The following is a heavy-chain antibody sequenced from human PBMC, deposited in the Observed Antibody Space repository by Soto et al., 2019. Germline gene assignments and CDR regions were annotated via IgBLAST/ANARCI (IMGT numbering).Heavy chain of an antibody. V-gene: IGHV3-53*01. J-gene: IGHJ4*02. Sequence: GGSLRLSCAASGFTVSSNYMSWVRQAPVKGLEWVSVIYSGGSTYYAHSVKGRFTISRDNSKNTLYLQMNSLRAEDTAVYYCAALPEGNGYRSGWFDYCGQGTLVTVSS. CDR1: GFTVSSNY. CDR2: IYSGGST. D-gene: IGHD6-19*01. CDR3: AALPEGNGYRSGWFDY.